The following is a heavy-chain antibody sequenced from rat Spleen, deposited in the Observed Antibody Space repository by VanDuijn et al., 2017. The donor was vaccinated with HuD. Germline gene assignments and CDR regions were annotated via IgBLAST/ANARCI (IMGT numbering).Heavy chain of an antibody. CDR3: TRGYVMDA. Sequence: EVQLVESGGDLVQPGRSMKLSCTTSGFTFSNYCMTWVRQAPTKSLDWVASISTGGGKTYYRDSVKGRFTLSRDNAKNTQSLQMDSLRSEDTAIYYCTRGYVMDAWGQGASVTVSS. CDR1: GFTFSNYC. CDR2: ISTGGGKT. J-gene: IGHJ4*01. V-gene: IGHV5S13*01.